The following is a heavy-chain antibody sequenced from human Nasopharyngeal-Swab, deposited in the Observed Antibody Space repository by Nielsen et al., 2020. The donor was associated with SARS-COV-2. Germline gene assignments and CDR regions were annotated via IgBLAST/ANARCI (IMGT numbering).Heavy chain of an antibody. CDR3: TSRYSYGL. V-gene: IGHV3-73*01. D-gene: IGHD5-18*01. Sequence: VRQMPGKGLEWVGRIRSKANSYATAYAASVKGRFTISRDDSKNTAYLQMNSLKTEDTVVYYCTSRYSYGLWGQGTLVTVSS. CDR2: IRSKANSYAT. J-gene: IGHJ4*02.